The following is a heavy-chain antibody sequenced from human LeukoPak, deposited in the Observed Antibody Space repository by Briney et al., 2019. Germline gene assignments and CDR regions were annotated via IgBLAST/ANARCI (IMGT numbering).Heavy chain of an antibody. CDR3: ARDRAGYYMDV. J-gene: IGHJ6*03. CDR1: GFSVSSNY. CDR2: IYSGGST. V-gene: IGHV3-53*01. Sequence: PGGSLRLSCAASGFSVSSNYMSWVRQAPGKGLEWVSVIYSGGSTYYADSVKGRFTISRDNSKNTLYLQMNSLRAEDTAVYYCARDRAGYYMDVWGKGTTVTVSS.